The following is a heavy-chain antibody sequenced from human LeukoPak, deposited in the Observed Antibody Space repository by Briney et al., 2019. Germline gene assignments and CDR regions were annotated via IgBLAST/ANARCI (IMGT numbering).Heavy chain of an antibody. V-gene: IGHV3-23*01. J-gene: IGHJ4*02. CDR1: GFTFSSYA. Sequence: GGSLRLSCAASGFTFSSYAMSWVRQAPGKGLEWVSVVSSSGGNTYNADSVKGRFTIARDNSKNTLYLEMNRLRADDTAVYYCAKEDWLGFDYWGQGTLVTVSS. D-gene: IGHD3/OR15-3a*01. CDR2: VSSSGGNT. CDR3: AKEDWLGFDY.